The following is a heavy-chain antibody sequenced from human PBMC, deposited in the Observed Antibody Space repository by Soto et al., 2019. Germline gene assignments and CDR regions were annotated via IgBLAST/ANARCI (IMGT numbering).Heavy chain of an antibody. CDR3: ARDGRDYSSGPFDY. CDR2: IYYSGST. J-gene: IGHJ4*02. CDR1: GGSISSGDYY. D-gene: IGHD6-19*01. V-gene: IGHV4-30-4*01. Sequence: SETLSLTCTVSGGSISSGDYYWSWIRQPPGKGLEWIGYIYYSGSTYYNPSLKSRVTISVDTSKNQFSLKLSSVTAADTAVYYCARDGRDYSSGPFDYWGQGTLVTVSS.